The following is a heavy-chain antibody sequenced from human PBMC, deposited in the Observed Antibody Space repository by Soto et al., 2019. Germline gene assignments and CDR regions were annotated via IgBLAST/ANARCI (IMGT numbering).Heavy chain of an antibody. CDR1: GFTFSSYG. J-gene: IGHJ4*02. V-gene: IGHV3-33*01. CDR3: ARETDLSYDY. CDR2: IWYDGSSK. Sequence: SGGSLRLSCAASGFTFSSYGMHWVRQAPGKGLEWVAIIWYDGSSKYYADSVKGRFTISRDNSKNTLYLQMNSLRVEDTAVYYCARETDLSYDYWGQGTLVTVSS.